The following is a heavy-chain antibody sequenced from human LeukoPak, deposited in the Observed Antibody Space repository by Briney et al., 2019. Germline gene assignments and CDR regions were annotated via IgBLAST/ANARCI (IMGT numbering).Heavy chain of an antibody. D-gene: IGHD3-10*01. CDR2: TSYDGSNK. CDR1: GFTFRSYA. Sequence: PGGSLRLSCAASGFTFRSYAMHWVRQAPGKGLEWVAVTSYDGSNKYYADSVKGRFTISRDNSKNTLYLQMNSLRTEDTAVYYCARRPWVRGVIIKGGPIDYWGQGTLVTVSS. V-gene: IGHV3-30*04. J-gene: IGHJ4*02. CDR3: ARRPWVRGVIIKGGPIDY.